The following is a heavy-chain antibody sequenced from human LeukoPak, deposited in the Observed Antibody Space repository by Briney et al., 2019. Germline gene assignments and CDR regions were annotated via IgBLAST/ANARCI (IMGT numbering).Heavy chain of an antibody. V-gene: IGHV3-7*04. D-gene: IGHD4-17*01. CDR2: IKQDGSEK. CDR1: GFTFSSYW. CDR3: ARGGGLYGVPYYYYGMDV. J-gene: IGHJ6*02. Sequence: PGGSLRLSCAASGFTFSSYWMSWVRQAPGKGLEWVANIKQDGSEKYYVDSAKGRFTISRDNAKNSLYLQMNSLRAEDTAVYYCARGGGLYGVPYYYYGMDVWGQGTTVTVSS.